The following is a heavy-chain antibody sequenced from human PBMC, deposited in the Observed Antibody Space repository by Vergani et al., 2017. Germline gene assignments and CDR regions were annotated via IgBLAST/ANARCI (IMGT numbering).Heavy chain of an antibody. V-gene: IGHV3-23*01. CDR2: ISSDGGST. CDR1: GFTFSTYA. J-gene: IGHJ4*02. Sequence: EVQLLESGGGLVQPGGSLRLSCAASGFTFSTYAMTWVRQAPGKGLEWVSTISSDGGSTYYADSVKGRFTISRDNSKNTLSLQMNSLTAEDTAIYYCAGXQVTSAYYYGGFDYWGQGILVTVSS. D-gene: IGHD3-22*01. CDR3: AGXQVTSAYYYGGFDY.